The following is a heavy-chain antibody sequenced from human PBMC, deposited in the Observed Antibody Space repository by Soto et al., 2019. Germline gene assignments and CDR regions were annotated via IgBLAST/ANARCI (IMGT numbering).Heavy chain of an antibody. Sequence: QITLKESGPTLVKPTQTLTLTCTFSGFSLSTSGMGVGWIRQPPGEALEWLALIYWDDDKRYSPSLKSRLTIPKDTSKNQVVLTVTNMDPVDTATYYCAHRDLTTLVFDYWGQGALVTVSS. CDR3: AHRDLTTLVFDY. J-gene: IGHJ4*02. V-gene: IGHV2-5*02. CDR1: GFSLSTSGMG. D-gene: IGHD4-4*01. CDR2: IYWDDDK.